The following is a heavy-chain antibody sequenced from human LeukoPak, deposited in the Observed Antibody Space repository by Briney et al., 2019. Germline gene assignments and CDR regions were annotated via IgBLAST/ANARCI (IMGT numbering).Heavy chain of an antibody. V-gene: IGHV4-59*08. CDR1: GGSISSYY. CDR3: ARHVGEWELQPYFDY. D-gene: IGHD1-26*01. CDR2: IYYSGST. J-gene: IGHJ4*02. Sequence: SETLSHTCTVSGGSISSYYWSWIRQPPGKGLEWIGYIYYSGSTNYNPSLKSRVTISVDTSKNQFSLKLSSVTAADTAVYYCARHVGEWELQPYFDYWGQGTLVTVSS.